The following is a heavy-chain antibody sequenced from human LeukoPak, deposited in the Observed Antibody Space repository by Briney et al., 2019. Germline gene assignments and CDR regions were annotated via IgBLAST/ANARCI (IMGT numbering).Heavy chain of an antibody. J-gene: IGHJ3*02. D-gene: IGHD3-16*02. CDR1: GYTFTSYD. V-gene: IGHV1-8*03. CDR3: ARHPHDYVWGSYRSGFDI. Sequence: EASVKVSCKASGYTFTSYDINWVRQAIGQGLEWMGWMNPNSGNTGYAQKFQGRVTITRNTSISTAYMELSSLRSEDTAVYYCARHPHDYVWGSYRSGFDIWGQGTMVTVSS. CDR2: MNPNSGNT.